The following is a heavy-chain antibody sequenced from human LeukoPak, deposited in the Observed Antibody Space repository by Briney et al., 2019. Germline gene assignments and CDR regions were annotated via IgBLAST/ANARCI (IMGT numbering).Heavy chain of an antibody. CDR2: FNPSGGTT. CDR1: GYTFTSYY. V-gene: IGHV1-46*01. D-gene: IGHD6-6*01. Sequence: ASVKVSCKASGYTFTSYYMHWVRQAPGQGLEWMGIFNPSGGTTIYAQKFQGRVTMTRDMSTSTVYMELSSLRSEDTAVYYCATKIIAALDYWGQGTLVTVSS. CDR3: ATKIIAALDY. J-gene: IGHJ4*02.